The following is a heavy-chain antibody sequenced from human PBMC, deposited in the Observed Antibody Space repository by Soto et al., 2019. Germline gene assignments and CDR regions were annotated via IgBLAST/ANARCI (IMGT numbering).Heavy chain of an antibody. CDR1: GAFISSDY. CDR2: IYYSGST. J-gene: IGHJ4*02. Sequence: RSETLSLTCTVSGAFISSDYWSWLRQPPGKGVEWVGYIYYSGSTNYDHSLKGRVTISVDTSKNQVSLKLSTVTAADTAVYYCARAKTGYSSSWLAYYFDYWGQGTLVTVSS. CDR3: ARAKTGYSSSWLAYYFDY. V-gene: IGHV4-59*01. D-gene: IGHD6-13*01.